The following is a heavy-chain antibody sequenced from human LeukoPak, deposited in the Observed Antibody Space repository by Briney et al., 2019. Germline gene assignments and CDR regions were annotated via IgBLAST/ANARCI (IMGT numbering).Heavy chain of an antibody. CDR1: GFTFTSYS. CDR2: ISGGGGST. D-gene: IGHD5-24*01. Sequence: TGGSLRLSCAASGFTFTSYSMNWVRQAPGKGLEWVSTISGGGGSTYYADSVKGRFTISRDNSKNTLYLQMNSLRAEDTAVYYCAKPPDGYNYPDAFDIWGQGTMVTVSS. CDR3: AKPPDGYNYPDAFDI. V-gene: IGHV3-23*01. J-gene: IGHJ3*02.